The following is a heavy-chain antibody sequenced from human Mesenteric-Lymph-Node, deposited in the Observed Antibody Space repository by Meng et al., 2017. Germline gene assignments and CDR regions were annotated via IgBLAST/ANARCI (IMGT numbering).Heavy chain of an antibody. CDR1: GFTFRNYG. J-gene: IGHJ4*02. CDR3: ARDFHPTVTIDY. CDR2: IWYDGSNK. V-gene: IGHV3-33*01. Sequence: QGLLGESGGGVGPPGNSRGLSCVASGFTFRNYGMHWGRQAPGKGLEWVAVIWYDGSNKYYADSVKGRFTISRDNSKNTLYLQMNSLRAEDTAVYYCARDFHPTVTIDYWGQGTLVTVSS. D-gene: IGHD4-17*01.